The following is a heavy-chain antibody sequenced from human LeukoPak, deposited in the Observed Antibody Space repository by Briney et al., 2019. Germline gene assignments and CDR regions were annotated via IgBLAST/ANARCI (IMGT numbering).Heavy chain of an antibody. V-gene: IGHV3-74*01. CDR3: KRSDYFDY. Sequence: PGGSLRLSCAASGFTLSSYWMHWVRQAPGKGLVWVSRIKSDGSSTSYADSVKGRFTISRDNAKNTLYLQMNSLRADDTAVYYCKRSDYFDYWGQGTLVIISS. D-gene: IGHD3-3*01. CDR1: GFTLSSYW. J-gene: IGHJ4*02. CDR2: IKSDGSST.